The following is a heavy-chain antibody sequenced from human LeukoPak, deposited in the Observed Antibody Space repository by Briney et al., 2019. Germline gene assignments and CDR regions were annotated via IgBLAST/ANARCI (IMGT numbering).Heavy chain of an antibody. J-gene: IGHJ5*02. CDR3: ARTPLKMATVTNWFDP. Sequence: SETLSLTCTVSGGSISSSSYYWGWIRQPPGKGLEWIGSIYYSGSTYYNPSLKSRVTISVDTSKNQFSLKLSSVTAADTAVYYCARTPLKMATVTNWFDPWGQGTLVTVSS. V-gene: IGHV4-39*01. CDR2: IYYSGST. D-gene: IGHD5-24*01. CDR1: GGSISSSSYY.